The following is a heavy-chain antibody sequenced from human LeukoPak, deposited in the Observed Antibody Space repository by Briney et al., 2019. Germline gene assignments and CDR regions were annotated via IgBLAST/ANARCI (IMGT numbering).Heavy chain of an antibody. J-gene: IGHJ4*02. D-gene: IGHD3-22*01. Sequence: SGPALVKPTQTLTLTCTFSGFSLSTSGMCVSWIRQPPGKALEWLARIDWDDDKYYSTSLKTRLTISKDTSKNQVVLTMTNMDPVDTATYYCARMPSYYDSSALDYWGQGTLVTVSS. CDR3: ARMPSYYDSSALDY. CDR2: IDWDDDK. V-gene: IGHV2-70*11. CDR1: GFSLSTSGMC.